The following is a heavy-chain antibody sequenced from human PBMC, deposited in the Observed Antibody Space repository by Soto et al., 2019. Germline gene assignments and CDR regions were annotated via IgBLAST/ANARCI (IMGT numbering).Heavy chain of an antibody. D-gene: IGHD2-21*02. Sequence: ASVKVSCKSSGYPFNTYYLRWVRQAPGQGLEWMGMIHPSGGGSTYAQKFLGRVTMTMDSSTSTVFMELTSLRSADTAVYYCARGGHIAVVTDSFDYWGQGTLVTVSS. CDR1: GYPFNTYY. J-gene: IGHJ4*02. V-gene: IGHV1-46*02. CDR3: ARGGHIAVVTDSFDY. CDR2: IHPSGGGS.